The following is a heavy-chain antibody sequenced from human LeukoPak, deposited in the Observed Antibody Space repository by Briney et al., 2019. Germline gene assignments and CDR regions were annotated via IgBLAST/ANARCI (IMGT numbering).Heavy chain of an antibody. V-gene: IGHV3-48*01. CDR1: GFTFSSYS. J-gene: IGHJ4*02. Sequence: PGGSLRLSCAASGFTFSSYSMNWVRQAPGKGLEWVSYISSSSRTIYYADSVKGRFTISRDNAKNSLYLQMNSLRAEDTAVYYCARDHYGDCGVDYWGQGTLVTVSS. CDR3: ARDHYGDCGVDY. CDR2: ISSSSRTI. D-gene: IGHD4-17*01.